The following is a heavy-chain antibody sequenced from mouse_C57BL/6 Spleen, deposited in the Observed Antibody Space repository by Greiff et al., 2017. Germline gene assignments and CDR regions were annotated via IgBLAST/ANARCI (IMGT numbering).Heavy chain of an antibody. CDR3: ARILVGPDY. CDR2: ILPGSGCT. V-gene: IGHV1-9*01. D-gene: IGHD1-1*02. Sequence: QVQLQQPGAELMKPGASVKLSCKASGYTFTGYWIEWVKQRPGHGLEWIGEILPGSGCTNYNEKFKGQGTFTADTSPNTAYMQLSMLTTEDSAVYYCARILVGPDYWGQGTTLTVSA. CDR1: GYTFTGYW. J-gene: IGHJ2*01.